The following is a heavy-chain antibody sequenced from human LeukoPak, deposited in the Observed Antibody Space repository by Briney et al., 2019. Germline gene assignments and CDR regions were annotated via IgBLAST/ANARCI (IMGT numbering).Heavy chain of an antibody. V-gene: IGHV3-53*01. CDR1: GFTVSSNY. Sequence: GGSLRLSCAASGFTVSSNYMSWVRQAPGKGLEWVSVIYSGGSTYYADSVKGRFTISRDNSKNTLYLQMNSLRAEDTAVYYCVRDPKVVPAAIPYYYYYGMDVWGQGTTVTVSS. D-gene: IGHD2-2*01. J-gene: IGHJ6*02. CDR3: VRDPKVVPAAIPYYYYYGMDV. CDR2: IYSGGST.